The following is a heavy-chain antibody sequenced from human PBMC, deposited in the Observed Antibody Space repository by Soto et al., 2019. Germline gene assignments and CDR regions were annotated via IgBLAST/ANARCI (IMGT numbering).Heavy chain of an antibody. D-gene: IGHD2-21*01. V-gene: IGHV3-48*02. CDR1: GFSFSSHS. CDR3: ARGRGYCGGTNCYLGY. CDR2: ISSSGSTI. Sequence: EVQLVESGGGLVQPGGSLRLSCAASGFSFSSHSMKWVRQAPGKGLEWVSYISSSGSTIYYADSVKGRFTISRDNAKNSLYLQMNSLRDDDTAVYYCARGRGYCGGTNCYLGYVGQGALVTVSS. J-gene: IGHJ4*02.